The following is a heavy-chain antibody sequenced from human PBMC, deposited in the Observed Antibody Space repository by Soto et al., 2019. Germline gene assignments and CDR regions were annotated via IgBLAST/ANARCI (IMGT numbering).Heavy chain of an antibody. V-gene: IGHV1-2*02. CDR2: LNPKNGDT. CDR3: ARERDPAMVPRVDY. Sequence: QVQLVQSGAEVKKTGASVKVSCKASGYTFTAYSIHWVRHAPGQGLEWMGWLNPKNGDTNTAQKFQGRGTMTRDTSITTAYMELTSMRAGDTAIYYCARERDPAMVPRVDYWGQGSLVTVSS. D-gene: IGHD5-18*01. CDR1: GYTFTAYS. J-gene: IGHJ4*02.